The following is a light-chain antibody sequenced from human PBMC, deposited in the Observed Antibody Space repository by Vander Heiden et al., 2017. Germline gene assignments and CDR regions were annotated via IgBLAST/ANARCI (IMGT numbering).Light chain of an antibody. CDR3: QQRSNWPPPT. V-gene: IGKV3-11*01. J-gene: IGKJ4*01. CDR2: DAS. Sequence: EIVLTHSPATLFLSPGERATLSCRASQSVSSYLAWYQQKPGQAPRLLIYDASNRATGIPARFSGSGSGTDFTLTISSLEPEDFAVYYCQQRSNWPPPTFGGGTKVEIK. CDR1: QSVSSY.